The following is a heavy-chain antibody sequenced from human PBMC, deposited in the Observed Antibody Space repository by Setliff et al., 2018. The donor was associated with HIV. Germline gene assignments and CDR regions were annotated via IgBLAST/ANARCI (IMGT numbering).Heavy chain of an antibody. V-gene: IGHV1-2*02. CDR3: ARDGEIGPDF. J-gene: IGHJ4*02. D-gene: IGHD3-3*01. CDR2: INPNSGGT. CDR1: GDAFTDYY. Sequence: ASVKVSCKASGDAFTDYYIHWVRQAPGQGLEWMGWINPNSGGTNYAQNLQGRFTMTSDTSTTTAYMELRNLRSDDTAVYYCARDGEIGPDFWGQGTLVTVSS.